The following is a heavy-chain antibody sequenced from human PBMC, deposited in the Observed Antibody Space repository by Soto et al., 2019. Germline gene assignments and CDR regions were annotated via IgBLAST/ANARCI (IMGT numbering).Heavy chain of an antibody. CDR2: ISSSSSTI. D-gene: IGHD3-22*01. CDR3: ASPPLDSSGYEFLY. CDR1: GFTFSSYN. V-gene: IGHV3-48*02. Sequence: PGGSLRLSCAASGFTFSSYNMNWVRQAPEKGPEWVSYISSSSSTIYYADYVKGRFTISRDNAKNSLYLQMNSLRDEDTAVYYCASPPLDSSGYEFLYWGQGTLFTVAS. J-gene: IGHJ4*02.